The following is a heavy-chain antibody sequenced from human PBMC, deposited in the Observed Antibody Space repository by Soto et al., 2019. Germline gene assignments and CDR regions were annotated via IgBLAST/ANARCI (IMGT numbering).Heavy chain of an antibody. D-gene: IGHD2-2*01. J-gene: IGHJ3*02. CDR2: IKSKTDGGTT. CDR3: TTDLAYCSSTSCPRHAFDI. CDR1: GFTFSNAW. Sequence: PGGSLRLSCAASGFTFSNAWMSWVRQAPGKGLEWVGRIKSKTDGGTTDYAAPVKGRLTISRDDSKNTLYLQMNSLKTEDTAVYYCTTDLAYCSSTSCPRHAFDIWGQGTMVTVSS. V-gene: IGHV3-15*01.